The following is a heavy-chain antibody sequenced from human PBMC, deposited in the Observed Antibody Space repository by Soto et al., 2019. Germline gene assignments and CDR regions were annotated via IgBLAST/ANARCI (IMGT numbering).Heavy chain of an antibody. V-gene: IGHV5-51*01. CDR1: GYSFTSYW. D-gene: IGHD5-18*01. CDR2: IYPGDSDT. Sequence: PGESLKISCKGSGYSFTSYWIGWVRQMPGKGLEWMGIIYPGDSDTRYSPSFQGQVTISADKSISTAYLQWSRLKASDTAMYYCARHDTAMVKGDYYYYYGMDVWGQGTTVTVSS. CDR3: ARHDTAMVKGDYYYYYGMDV. J-gene: IGHJ6*02.